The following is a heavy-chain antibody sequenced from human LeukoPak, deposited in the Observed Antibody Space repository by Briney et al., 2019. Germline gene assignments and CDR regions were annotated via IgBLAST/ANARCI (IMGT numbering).Heavy chain of an antibody. V-gene: IGHV1-18*01. D-gene: IGHD3-3*01. CDR1: GYTFTSYG. CDR3: ARDSRTGYYDFWSGYYTFDY. Sequence: ASVKVSCKASGYTFTSYGISWVRQAPGQGLEWMGWISAYNGNTNYAQKLQGRVTMTTDTSTSTAYMELRSLRSDDTAVHYCARDSRTGYYDFWSGYYTFDYWGQGTLVTVSS. J-gene: IGHJ4*02. CDR2: ISAYNGNT.